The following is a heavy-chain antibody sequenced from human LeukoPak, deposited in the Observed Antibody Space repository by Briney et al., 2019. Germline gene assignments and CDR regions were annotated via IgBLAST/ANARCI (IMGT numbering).Heavy chain of an antibody. V-gene: IGHV1-69*04. CDR1: GGTFSSYA. J-gene: IGHJ5*02. CDR2: IIPILGIA. D-gene: IGHD6-13*01. CDR3: ARDPFSSTNWFDP. Sequence: ASVKVSCKASGGTFSSYAISWVRQAPGQGLEWMGRIIPILGIANYAQKFQGRVTITADKSTSTAYMELSSLRSEDTAVYYCARDPFSSTNWFDPWGQGTLVTVSS.